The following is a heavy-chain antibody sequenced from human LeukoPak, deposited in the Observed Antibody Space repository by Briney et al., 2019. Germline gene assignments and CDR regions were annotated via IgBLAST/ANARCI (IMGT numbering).Heavy chain of an antibody. J-gene: IGHJ4*02. CDR1: GFTFSSYG. D-gene: IGHD3-9*01. CDR2: ISYDGSNK. V-gene: IGHV3-30*18. Sequence: GGSLRLSCAASGFTFSSYGMHWVRQAPGKGLEWVAVISYDGSNKYYTDSVKGRFTISRDNSKNTLYLQMNSLRAEDTAVYYCAKTERYYDILTGYGEGYYFDYWGQGTLVTVSS. CDR3: AKTERYYDILTGYGEGYYFDY.